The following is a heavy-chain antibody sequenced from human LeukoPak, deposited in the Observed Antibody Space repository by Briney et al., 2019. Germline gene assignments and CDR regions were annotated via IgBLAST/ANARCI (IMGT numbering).Heavy chain of an antibody. J-gene: IGHJ5*02. CDR1: GFTFSSYG. CDR3: AKDGAVLRYFGWLLSP. CDR2: ISYAGGNK. Sequence: GGSLRLSCAASGFTFSSYGMHWVRQAPGKGLEWVAVISYAGGNKYHAASVKGRITISRDNSKNTLYLQMNSLRAEDTAVYYCAKDGAVLRYFGWLLSPWGQGPRVTVSS. V-gene: IGHV3-30*18. D-gene: IGHD3-9*01.